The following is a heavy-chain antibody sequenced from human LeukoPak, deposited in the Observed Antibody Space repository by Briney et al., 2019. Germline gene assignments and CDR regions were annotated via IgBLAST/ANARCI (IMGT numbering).Heavy chain of an antibody. D-gene: IGHD2-15*01. CDR1: GYTLTELS. J-gene: IGHJ4*02. V-gene: IGHV1-24*01. CDR2: FDPEDGET. Sequence: ASVKVSCKVSGYTLTELSMHWVRQAPGKGLEWMGGFDPEDGETIYAQKFQGRVTMTEGTSTDTAYMELSSLRSEDTAVYYCATRSVVAAPYFDYWGQGTLVTVSS. CDR3: ATRSVVAAPYFDY.